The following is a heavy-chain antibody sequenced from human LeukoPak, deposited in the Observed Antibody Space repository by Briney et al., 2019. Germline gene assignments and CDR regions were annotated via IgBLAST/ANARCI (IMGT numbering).Heavy chain of an antibody. D-gene: IGHD6-13*01. CDR3: ARLDSSSWF. CDR2: ISYDGSNK. Sequence: PGGSLRLSCAASGFTFSSYAMHWVRQAPGKGLEWVAVISYDGSNKYYADSVKGRFTISRDNSKNTLYLQMNSLRAEDTAVYYCARLDSSSWFWGQGTLVTVSS. V-gene: IGHV3-30*04. CDR1: GFTFSSYA. J-gene: IGHJ4*02.